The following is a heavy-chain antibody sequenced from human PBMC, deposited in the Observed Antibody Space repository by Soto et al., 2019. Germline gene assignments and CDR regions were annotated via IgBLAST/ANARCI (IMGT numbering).Heavy chain of an antibody. Sequence: GASVKVSCKASGYTFISYGISWVRQAPGQGLEWMGWISAYNSNIHYARELQGRVTMTSDTSTSTAYMELRSLRSGDTAVYYCAKGAVAGTSTYNWFDPWGQGTLVTVSS. CDR3: AKGAVAGTSTYNWFDP. J-gene: IGHJ5*02. CDR2: ISAYNSNI. V-gene: IGHV1-18*01. D-gene: IGHD6-19*01. CDR1: GYTFISYG.